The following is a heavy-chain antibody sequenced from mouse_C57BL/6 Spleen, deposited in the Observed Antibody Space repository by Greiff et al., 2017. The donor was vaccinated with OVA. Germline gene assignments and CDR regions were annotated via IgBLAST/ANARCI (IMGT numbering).Heavy chain of an antibody. J-gene: IGHJ3*01. CDR2: IDPENGDT. CDR3: TTPLPFAY. V-gene: IGHV14-4*01. CDR1: GFNIKDDY. Sequence: EVQLKQSGAELVRPGASVKLSCTASGFNIKDDYMHWVKQRPEQGLEWIGWIDPENGDTEYASKFQGKATITADTSSNTAYLQLSSLTSEDTAVYYCTTPLPFAYWGQGTLVTVSA. D-gene: IGHD2-10*01.